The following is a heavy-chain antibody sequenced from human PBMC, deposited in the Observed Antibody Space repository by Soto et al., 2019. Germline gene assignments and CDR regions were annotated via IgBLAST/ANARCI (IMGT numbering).Heavy chain of an antibody. Sequence: EEQLVESGGGLVQPGGSLGLSCAASGFTFSSYAMSWVRQAPGKGLEWVSVISGSGGTTYYADSVKGRFTISRDNSKNTLYLQMNSLRAEDTAIYYCAKPSSGTYYSFDSWGQGILVTVSS. V-gene: IGHV3-23*04. CDR3: AKPSSGTYYSFDS. D-gene: IGHD1-26*01. CDR1: GFTFSSYA. J-gene: IGHJ4*02. CDR2: ISGSGGTT.